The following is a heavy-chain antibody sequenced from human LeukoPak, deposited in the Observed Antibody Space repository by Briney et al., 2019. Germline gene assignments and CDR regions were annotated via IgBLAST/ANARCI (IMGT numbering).Heavy chain of an antibody. V-gene: IGHV1-69*13. D-gene: IGHD3-10*01. Sequence: EASVKVSCKASGGTFITYAIGWVRQAPGQGLEWMGGIIPIFGTANYAQKFEDRVTLTADESTNTAYMELNSLRSEDTAVYYCAAGTYYHITAMYWGQGTLVTVSS. J-gene: IGHJ4*02. CDR2: IIPIFGTA. CDR3: AAGTYYHITAMY. CDR1: GGTFITYA.